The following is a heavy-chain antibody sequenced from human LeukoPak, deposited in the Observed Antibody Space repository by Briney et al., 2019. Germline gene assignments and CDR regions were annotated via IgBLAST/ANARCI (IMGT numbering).Heavy chain of an antibody. CDR3: ARADYGDLGAFDI. J-gene: IGHJ3*02. D-gene: IGHD4-17*01. CDR2: IYYSGST. CDR1: GGSFSGYY. V-gene: IGHV4-59*08. Sequence: PSETLSLTCAVYGGSFSGYYWSWIRQPPGKGLEWIGYIYYSGSTNYNPSLKSRVTISVDTSKNQFSLKLSSVTAADTAVYYCARADYGDLGAFDIWGQGTMVTVSS.